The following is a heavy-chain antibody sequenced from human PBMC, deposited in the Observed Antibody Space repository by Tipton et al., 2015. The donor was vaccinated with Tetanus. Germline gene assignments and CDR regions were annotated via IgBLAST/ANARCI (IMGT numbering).Heavy chain of an antibody. J-gene: IGHJ6*02. Sequence: QLVQSGAEVKKPGSSVKVSCKASGGTFSSYAISWVRQAPGQGLEWIGGIIPIFGTANYAQKFQGGVTITADESTSTAYMELSSLRSEDTAVYYCASSDPTRYCSSTSCYEGGMDVWGQGTTVTVSS. V-gene: IGHV1-69*01. D-gene: IGHD2-2*01. CDR3: ASSDPTRYCSSTSCYEGGMDV. CDR2: IIPIFGTA. CDR1: GGTFSSYA.